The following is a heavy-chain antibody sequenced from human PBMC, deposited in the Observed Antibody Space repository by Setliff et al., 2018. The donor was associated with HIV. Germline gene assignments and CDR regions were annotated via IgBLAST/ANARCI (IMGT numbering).Heavy chain of an antibody. CDR2: IHPDSGAT. V-gene: IGHV1-2*02. CDR3: ARASNWYAPFDY. D-gene: IGHD6-13*01. J-gene: IGHJ4*02. CDR1: GYTFIVYY. Sequence: ASVQVSCKASGYTFIVYYIHWVRQAPGQGREWVGWIHPDSGATKYPQTFQGRVTMLRDTASSAVDMDLSGLTSDDTAVYFCARASNWYAPFDYWGQGTLVTVSS.